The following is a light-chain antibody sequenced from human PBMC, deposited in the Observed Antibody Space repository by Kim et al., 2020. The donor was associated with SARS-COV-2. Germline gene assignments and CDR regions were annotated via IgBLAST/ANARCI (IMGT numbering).Light chain of an antibody. J-gene: IGLJ2*01. CDR1: SSDVGGYNY. CDR2: DVS. CDR3: SSYTSSSTVV. V-gene: IGLV2-14*03. Sequence: QSALTQPASVYGSPGQSITISCTGTSSDVGGYNYVSWYQQHPGKAPKLMIYDVSNRPSGVSNRFSGSKSGNTASLTISRLQAEDEADYYCSSYTSSSTVVFGGGTQLTVL.